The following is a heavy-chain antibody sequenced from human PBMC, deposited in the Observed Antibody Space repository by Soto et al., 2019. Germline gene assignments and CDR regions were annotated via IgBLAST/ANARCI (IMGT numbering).Heavy chain of an antibody. D-gene: IGHD2-15*01. V-gene: IGHV1-18*01. CDR1: GYTFTSDG. CDR2: ISAYNGNT. J-gene: IGHJ3*02. Sequence: ASVKLSFKASGYTFTSDGISWLRHAPGQGPEWMGWISAYNGNTNYAQRFKDRITITRDTSASTAYMELSSLRSEDTAVYYCARVESGNRAFDIWGQGTMVTVSS. CDR3: ARVESGNRAFDI.